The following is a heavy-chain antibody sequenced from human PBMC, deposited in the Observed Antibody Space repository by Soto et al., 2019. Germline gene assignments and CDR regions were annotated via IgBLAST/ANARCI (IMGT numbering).Heavy chain of an antibody. CDR3: ARGVLEWFDAFDI. CDR2: IYYSGST. D-gene: IGHD3-3*01. CDR1: GGSVSSGSYY. V-gene: IGHV4-61*01. Sequence: QVQLQESGPGLVKPSETLSLTCTVSGGSVSSGSYYWNWIRQPPGKGLEWIGYIYYSGSTNYNPSLKSRVTISVDTSKNQFSLTLNSVTAADTAVYYCARGVLEWFDAFDIWGQGTMVTVS. J-gene: IGHJ3*02.